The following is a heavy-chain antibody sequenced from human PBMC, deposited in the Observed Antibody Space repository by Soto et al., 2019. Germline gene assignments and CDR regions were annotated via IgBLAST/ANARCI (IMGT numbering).Heavy chain of an antibody. Sequence: ESGGGLVKPGGSLRLSCAASGFNFNTYAMNWVRQAPGKGLEWVSYISSGRIYIYYAESVKGRFTVSRDNAKNSLDLEMNSLRAEDTAIYYCARDRGDSGFFDLWGRGTLVTVSS. D-gene: IGHD2-21*02. CDR3: ARDRGDSGFFDL. J-gene: IGHJ2*01. CDR1: GFNFNTYA. CDR2: ISSGRIYI. V-gene: IGHV3-21*01.